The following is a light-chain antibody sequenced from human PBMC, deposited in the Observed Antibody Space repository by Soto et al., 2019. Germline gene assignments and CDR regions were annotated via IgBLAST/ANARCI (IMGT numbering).Light chain of an antibody. V-gene: IGKV3-20*01. J-gene: IGKJ1*01. CDR2: GAS. Sequence: ILLTQSPCTLALSPGERATLSCRASQSISNSYLAWYQQKPGHAPSLLIYGASSRATGIPDRLSGSGSGTDFTLTISRLEPEDFAVYYCHQYGSSPTFGPGTKVDIK. CDR1: QSISNSY. CDR3: HQYGSSPT.